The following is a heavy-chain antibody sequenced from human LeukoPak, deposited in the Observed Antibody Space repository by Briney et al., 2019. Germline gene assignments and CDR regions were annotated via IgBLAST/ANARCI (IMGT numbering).Heavy chain of an antibody. CDR2: IYSGGST. Sequence: QPGGSLRLSCVSSGFTFSSYEMSWVRQAPGKGLEWVSVIYSGGSTYYADSVKGRFTISRDNSKNTLYLQMNSLRAEDTAVYYCARDIAYDSSGYYSPHFDYWGQGTLVTVSS. J-gene: IGHJ4*02. V-gene: IGHV3-53*01. D-gene: IGHD3-22*01. CDR1: GFTFSSYE. CDR3: ARDIAYDSSGYYSPHFDY.